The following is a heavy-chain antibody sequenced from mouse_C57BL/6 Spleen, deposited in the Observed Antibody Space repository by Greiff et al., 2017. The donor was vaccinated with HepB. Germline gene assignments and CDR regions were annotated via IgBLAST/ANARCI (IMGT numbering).Heavy chain of an antibody. CDR2: IDPSDSYT. J-gene: IGHJ4*01. V-gene: IGHV1-50*01. CDR3: ARRRRAMDY. Sequence: VQLQQSGAELVKPGASVKLSCKASGYTFTSYWMQWVKQRPGQGLEWIGEIDPSDSYTNYNQKFKGKATLTVDTSSSTAYMQLSSLTSEDSAVYYCARRRRAMDYWGQGTSVTVSS. CDR1: GYTFTSYW.